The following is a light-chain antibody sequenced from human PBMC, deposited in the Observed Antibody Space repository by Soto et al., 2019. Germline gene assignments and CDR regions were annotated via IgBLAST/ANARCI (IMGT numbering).Light chain of an antibody. J-gene: IGLJ2*01. CDR2: DVS. CDR3: SSYTSSSTLVE. Sequence: QSALTQPASVSGSPGQSITISCTGTSSDVGGYNYVSWYQQHPGKAPKLMIYDVSNRPSGVSNRVSGSKSGNTASLTISGLQAEDEADYYCSSYTSSSTLVEFGGGTKLTVL. CDR1: SSDVGGYNY. V-gene: IGLV2-14*01.